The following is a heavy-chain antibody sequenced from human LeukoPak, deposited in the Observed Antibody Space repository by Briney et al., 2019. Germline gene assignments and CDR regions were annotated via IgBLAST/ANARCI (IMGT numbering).Heavy chain of an antibody. Sequence: SETLSLTCTVSGGSIGSSYYYWGWIRQPPGRGLEWIGFIYYSGSTNYNPSLKSRVTISVDTSKNQFSLRLSSVTAADTAVYYCASPGIVAAGTDRGFDYWGQGTLVTVSS. CDR1: GGSIGSSYYY. V-gene: IGHV4-61*05. J-gene: IGHJ4*02. CDR3: ASPGIVAAGTDRGFDY. CDR2: IYYSGST. D-gene: IGHD6-13*01.